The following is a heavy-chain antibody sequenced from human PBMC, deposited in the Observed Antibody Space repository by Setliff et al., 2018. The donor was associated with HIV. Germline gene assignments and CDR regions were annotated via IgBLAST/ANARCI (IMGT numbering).Heavy chain of an antibody. CDR1: GGSISSGIYY. J-gene: IGHJ4*02. CDR2: IYTSGST. V-gene: IGHV4-61*09. D-gene: IGHD5-18*01. CDR3: ARTLRAAAMGYFDY. Sequence: SETLSLTCTVSGGSISSGIYYWSWIRQPAGKGLEWIGHIYTSGSTNYNPSLKSRVTISVDTSKNQFSLKLSSVTAADTAVYYCARTLRAAAMGYFDYWGQGTLVTVS.